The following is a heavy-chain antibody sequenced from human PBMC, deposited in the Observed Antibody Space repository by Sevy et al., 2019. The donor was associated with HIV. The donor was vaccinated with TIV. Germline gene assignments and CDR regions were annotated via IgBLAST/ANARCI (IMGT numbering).Heavy chain of an antibody. CDR1: GGSMNIYY. J-gene: IGHJ5*02. Sequence: SETLSLTCTVSGGSMNIYYWSWIRQSPEKGLQYIGYIYYTGSTNYNPSLKSRVTISVDTSKNQFSLRLTSVTAADTAIYYCARAPPVRSGDDALNWFDPWGQGTLVTVSS. V-gene: IGHV4-59*01. D-gene: IGHD5-12*01. CDR3: ARAPPVRSGDDALNWFDP. CDR2: IYYTGST.